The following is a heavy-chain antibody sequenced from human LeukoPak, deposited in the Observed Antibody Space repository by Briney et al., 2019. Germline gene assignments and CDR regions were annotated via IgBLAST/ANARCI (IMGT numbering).Heavy chain of an antibody. Sequence: ASVKVSCKASGFTFTGYYMHWVRQAPGQGLEWMGWINPNTGGTNYAQKFQGWVTTTRDTSISTAYMELSRLRSDDTAVYYCARGSVDGRGKFDPWGQGTLVTVSS. CDR2: INPNTGGT. CDR1: GFTFTGYY. V-gene: IGHV1-2*04. D-gene: IGHD4-23*01. J-gene: IGHJ5*02. CDR3: ARGSVDGRGKFDP.